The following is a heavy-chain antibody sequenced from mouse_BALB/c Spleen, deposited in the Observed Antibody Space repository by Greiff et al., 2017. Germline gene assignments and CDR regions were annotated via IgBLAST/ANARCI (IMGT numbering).Heavy chain of an antibody. CDR3: ARRIYYYGSSVDYFDY. Sequence: VQLQQPGAELVKPGASVKLSCKASGYTFTSYWMHWVKQRPGQGLEWIGEINPSNGRTNYNEKFKSKATLTVDKSSSTAYMQLSSLTSEDSAVYYCARRIYYYGSSVDYFDYWGQGTTLTVSS. V-gene: IGHV1S81*02. CDR2: INPSNGRT. CDR1: GYTFTSYW. D-gene: IGHD1-1*01. J-gene: IGHJ2*01.